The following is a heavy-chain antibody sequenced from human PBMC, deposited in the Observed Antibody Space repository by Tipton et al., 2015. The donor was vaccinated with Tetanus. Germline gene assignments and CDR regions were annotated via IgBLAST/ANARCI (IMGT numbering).Heavy chain of an antibody. Sequence: QLVQSGAEVKKPGPSVKVSCKSSGGPFYKHGIDWVRQAPGQGLEWMGGIIPAPGATNYAHKFQGRVTMTADASTTTVHMELSNLRSDDAAVYYCVRDRAAAGGSDYWGQGALVTV. CDR3: VRDRAAAGGSDY. J-gene: IGHJ4*02. CDR1: GGPFYKHG. D-gene: IGHD6-25*01. V-gene: IGHV1-69*01. CDR2: IIPAPGAT.